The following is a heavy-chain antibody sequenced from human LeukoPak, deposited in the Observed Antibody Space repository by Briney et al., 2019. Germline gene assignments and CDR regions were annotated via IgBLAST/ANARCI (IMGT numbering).Heavy chain of an antibody. D-gene: IGHD3-22*01. Sequence: SGGSLRLSCAASGFTFSNAWMNWVRQAPGKGLEWVGRIKSKTDGGTTDYAAPVKGRFTISRDDSKNTLYLQMNSLKTEDTVVYYCTTDIAQYYYYDSTSPDYWGQGTLVTVSS. CDR3: TTDIAQYYYYDSTSPDY. V-gene: IGHV3-15*07. CDR2: IKSKTDGGTT. J-gene: IGHJ4*02. CDR1: GFTFSNAW.